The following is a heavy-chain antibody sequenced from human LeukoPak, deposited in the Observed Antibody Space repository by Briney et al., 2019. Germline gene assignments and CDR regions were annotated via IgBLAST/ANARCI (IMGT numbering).Heavy chain of an antibody. J-gene: IGHJ6*03. Sequence: GSLRLSCAASGFTFSSYWMSWVRQAPGKGLEWVANIKQDGSEKYYVDSVKGRFTISRDNAKNSLYLQMNSLRAEDTAVYYCARGKDFWSGYEYYYYMDVWGKGTTVTVSS. CDR1: GFTFSSYW. V-gene: IGHV3-7*01. CDR3: ARGKDFWSGYEYYYYMDV. D-gene: IGHD3-3*01. CDR2: IKQDGSEK.